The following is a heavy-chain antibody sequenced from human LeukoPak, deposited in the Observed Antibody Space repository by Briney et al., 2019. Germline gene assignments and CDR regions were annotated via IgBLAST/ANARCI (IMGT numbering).Heavy chain of an antibody. V-gene: IGHV7-4-1*02. Sequence: ASVKVSCKASGYTFTSYAMNWVRQAPGQGLEWMGWINTNTGNPTYAQGFTGRFVFSLDTSVSTAYLQISSLKAEDTAVYYCARLQPGGYCSSTSCYDNWFDPWGQGTLVTVSS. J-gene: IGHJ5*02. D-gene: IGHD2-2*01. CDR3: ARLQPGGYCSSTSCYDNWFDP. CDR2: INTNTGNP. CDR1: GYTFTSYA.